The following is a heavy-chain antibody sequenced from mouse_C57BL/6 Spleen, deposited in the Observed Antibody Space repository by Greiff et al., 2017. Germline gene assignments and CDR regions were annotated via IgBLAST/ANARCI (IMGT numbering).Heavy chain of an antibody. CDR2: IYPGDGDT. V-gene: IGHV1-82*01. Sequence: QVQLQQSGPELVKPGASVKISCKASGYAFSSSWMNWVKQRPGKGLEWIGRIYPGDGDTNYNGKFKGKATLTADKSSSTAYMQLSSLTSEDSAVYFCARGGSTVVATGDFDVWGTGTTVTVSS. CDR3: ARGGSTVVATGDFDV. J-gene: IGHJ1*03. D-gene: IGHD1-1*01. CDR1: GYAFSSSW.